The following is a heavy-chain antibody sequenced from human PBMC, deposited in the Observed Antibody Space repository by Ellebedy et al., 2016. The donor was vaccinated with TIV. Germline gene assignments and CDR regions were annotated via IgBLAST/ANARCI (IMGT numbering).Heavy chain of an antibody. CDR2: IYTTGST. Sequence: SETLSLXXTVSGDSISNSYWSWIRQPAGKGLEWIGRIYTTGSTNYNPSLESRVIMSVDTSKNQFSLKLTSVTAADTAVYYCARDGGLRHDYWGQGTLVTVSS. D-gene: IGHD4-23*01. CDR3: ARDGGLRHDY. J-gene: IGHJ4*02. CDR1: GDSISNSY. V-gene: IGHV4-4*07.